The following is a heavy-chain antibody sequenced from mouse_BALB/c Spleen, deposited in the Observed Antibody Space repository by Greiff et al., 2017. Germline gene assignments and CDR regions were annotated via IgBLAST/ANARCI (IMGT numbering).Heavy chain of an antibody. CDR2: ISSGGGST. Sequence: EVQLVESGGGLVKPGGSLKLSCAASGFAFSSYDMSWVRQTPEKRLEWVAYISSGGGSTYYPDTVKGRFTISRDNAKNTLYLQMSSLKSEDTAMYYCARLTTAPYAMDYWGQGTSVTVSS. J-gene: IGHJ4*01. CDR3: ARLTTAPYAMDY. V-gene: IGHV5-12-1*01. D-gene: IGHD1-2*01. CDR1: GFAFSSYD.